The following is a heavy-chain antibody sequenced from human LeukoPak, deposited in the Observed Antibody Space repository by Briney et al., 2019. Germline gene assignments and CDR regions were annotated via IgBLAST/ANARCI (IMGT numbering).Heavy chain of an antibody. CDR3: ARRDDVWGSYMFDY. V-gene: IGHV4-34*01. CDR2: INHSGST. CDR1: GGSFSGYY. J-gene: IGHJ4*02. Sequence: PSETLSLTCAVYGGSFSGYYWSWIRQPPGKGLEWIGEINHSGSTNYNPSLKSRVTISVDTSKSQFSLKLSSVTAADTAVYYCARRDDVWGSYMFDYWGQGTLVTVSS. D-gene: IGHD3-16*01.